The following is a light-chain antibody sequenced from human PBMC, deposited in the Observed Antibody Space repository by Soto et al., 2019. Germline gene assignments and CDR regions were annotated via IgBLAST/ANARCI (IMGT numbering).Light chain of an antibody. Sequence: DLQMTHSPSTLSASVGDRVTITCRASQSISSWLAWYQQKPGKAPKLLIYDASSLESGVPSRFSGSGSGTEFTLTISSLQPDDFATYYCQQYNSYSPWTFGQGTKVDI. V-gene: IGKV1-5*01. CDR2: DAS. CDR3: QQYNSYSPWT. CDR1: QSISSW. J-gene: IGKJ1*01.